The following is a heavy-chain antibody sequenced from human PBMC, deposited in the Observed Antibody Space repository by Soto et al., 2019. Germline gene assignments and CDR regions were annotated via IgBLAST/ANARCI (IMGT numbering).Heavy chain of an antibody. Sequence: CVCSGSNYGTHWVRQAPCKGLEWVAVISFDGGNKYHADPVKGRFTISRDNSKNTLYLQMNTLRPEDTAVYYCAKDTRTGVYYSYYGMDVWGQGTTVTVSS. CDR1: VCSGSNYG. CDR2: ISFDGGNK. D-gene: IGHD3-10*01. J-gene: IGHJ6*02. CDR3: AKDTRTGVYYSYYGMDV. V-gene: IGHV3-30*18.